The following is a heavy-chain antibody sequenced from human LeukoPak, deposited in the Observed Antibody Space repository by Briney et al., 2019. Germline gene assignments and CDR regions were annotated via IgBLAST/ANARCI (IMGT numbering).Heavy chain of an antibody. D-gene: IGHD3-22*01. CDR3: ARDVNYYDSSGKIDY. CDR2: IYSSGST. V-gene: IGHV4-59*01. J-gene: IGHJ4*02. Sequence: SETLSLTCTVSGGSISSFYWSWIRQPPGKGLEWIGYIYSSGSTKYNPSLKSRVTISVDTSKNQFSLKLNSATAADTAVYYCARDVNYYDSSGKIDYWGQGTLVTVSS. CDR1: GGSISSFY.